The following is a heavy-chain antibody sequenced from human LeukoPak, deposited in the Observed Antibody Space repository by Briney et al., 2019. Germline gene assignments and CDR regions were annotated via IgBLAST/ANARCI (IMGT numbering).Heavy chain of an antibody. Sequence: GGSLRLSCAASGFTFSSYGMHWVRQAPGKGLEWVAVIWYDGSNKYYADSVKGRFTISRDNSKDTLYLQMNSLRAEDTAVYYCARGRGSYHYYYYYGMDVWGQGTTVTVSS. V-gene: IGHV3-33*08. CDR1: GFTFSSYG. D-gene: IGHD2-15*01. CDR3: ARGRGSYHYYYYYGMDV. CDR2: IWYDGSNK. J-gene: IGHJ6*02.